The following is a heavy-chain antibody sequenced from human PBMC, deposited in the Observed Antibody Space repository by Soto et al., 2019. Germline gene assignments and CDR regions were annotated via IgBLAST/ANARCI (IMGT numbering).Heavy chain of an antibody. V-gene: IGHV3-74*01. Sequence: PGGSLRLSCAASGFTFSGYWMHWVRQAPGKGLVWVSRINSDESSTIYADSVKGRFTISRDNAKNTLHLQMNSLRADDTAVYYCVRDAGWSGYFDYCGQGALVTVSS. J-gene: IGHJ4*02. CDR1: GFTFSGYW. CDR3: VRDAGWSGYFDY. D-gene: IGHD6-19*01. CDR2: INSDESST.